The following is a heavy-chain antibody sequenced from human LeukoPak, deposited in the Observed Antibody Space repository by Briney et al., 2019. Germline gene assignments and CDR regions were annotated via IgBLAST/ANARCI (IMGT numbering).Heavy chain of an antibody. Sequence: GGSLRLSCAASGFTFSSYAMSWVRQAPGKGLEWVSAISGSGGSTYYADSVKGRFTISRDYSKNTLYLQMNSLRAEDTAVYYYARGAYSSSWYLFDYWGQGTLVTVSS. D-gene: IGHD6-13*01. CDR2: ISGSGGST. CDR3: ARGAYSSSWYLFDY. J-gene: IGHJ4*02. CDR1: GFTFSSYA. V-gene: IGHV3-23*01.